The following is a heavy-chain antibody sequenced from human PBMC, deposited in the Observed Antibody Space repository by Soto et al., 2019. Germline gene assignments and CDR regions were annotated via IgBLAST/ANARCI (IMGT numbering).Heavy chain of an antibody. V-gene: IGHV3-74*01. D-gene: IGHD5-18*01. CDR1: GFTFSNHC. CDR3: ANLYTYGPLDPGPDY. Sequence: GGSLRLSCAASGFTFSNHCMHWVRQAPGKGLVWLSRICDDATASNYADSVKGRFTISRDNSKNTLYLQMNSLRAEDTAVYYCANLYTYGPLDPGPDYWGQGTLVTVSS. J-gene: IGHJ4*02. CDR2: ICDDATAS.